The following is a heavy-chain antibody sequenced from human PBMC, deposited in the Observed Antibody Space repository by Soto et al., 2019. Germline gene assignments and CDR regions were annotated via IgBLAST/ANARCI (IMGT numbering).Heavy chain of an antibody. V-gene: IGHV4-34*01. CDR2: INHSGST. Sequence: SETLSLTCAVYGGSFSGYYWSWIRQPPGKGLEWIGEINHSGSTNYNPSLKSRVTISVDTSKNQFSLKLSPVTAADTAVYYCAREVRAYGMDVWGQGTTVTVSS. J-gene: IGHJ6*02. D-gene: IGHD3-22*01. CDR1: GGSFSGYY. CDR3: AREVRAYGMDV.